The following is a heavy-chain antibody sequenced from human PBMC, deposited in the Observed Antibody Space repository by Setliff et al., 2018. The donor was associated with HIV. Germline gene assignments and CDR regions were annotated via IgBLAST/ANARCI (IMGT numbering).Heavy chain of an antibody. CDR3: AREGITGTTLHPY. V-gene: IGHV3-48*03. CDR1: GFTFDDYE. J-gene: IGHJ4*02. CDR2: ITGSSDTI. Sequence: GGSLRLSCAASGFTFDDYEMDWFRQAPGKGLEWVSYITGSSDTIYYADSVKGRFTISRDNAKNSLYLQMNTLRAEDTAVYYCAREGITGTTLHPYWGQGTLVTVSS. D-gene: IGHD1-7*01.